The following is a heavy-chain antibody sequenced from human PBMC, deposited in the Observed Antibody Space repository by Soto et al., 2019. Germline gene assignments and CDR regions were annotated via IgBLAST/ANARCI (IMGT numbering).Heavy chain of an antibody. V-gene: IGHV3-23*01. CDR3: AKDHVEWPNPYYYYYGMDV. CDR1: GFTFSSYA. D-gene: IGHD3-3*01. CDR2: ISGSGGST. J-gene: IGHJ6*02. Sequence: HPGGSLRLSCAASGFTFSSYAISWGRQAPGKGLEWVSAISGSGGSTYYADSVKGRFTISRDNSKNTLYLQMNSLRAEDTAVYYCAKDHVEWPNPYYYYYGMDVWGQGTTVTVSS.